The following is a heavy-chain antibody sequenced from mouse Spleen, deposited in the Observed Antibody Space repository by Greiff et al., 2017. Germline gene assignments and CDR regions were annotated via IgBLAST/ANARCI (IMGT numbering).Heavy chain of an antibody. CDR3: ARSEGYDGVMDY. V-gene: IGHV1-7*01. J-gene: IGHJ4*01. CDR2: IYPNNDYT. CDR1: GYAFTSFW. Sequence: VQLQQSGAELAKPGASVKLSCKASGYAFTSFWMQWVKQRPGQCLEWIGYIYPNNDYTKYNQKFKDKATLTADKSSNTAYMQLSSLTYDDSAVYYCARSEGYDGVMDYWGLGTSVTVSS. D-gene: IGHD2-2*01.